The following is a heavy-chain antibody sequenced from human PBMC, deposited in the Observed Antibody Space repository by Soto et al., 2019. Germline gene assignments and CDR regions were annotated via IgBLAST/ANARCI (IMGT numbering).Heavy chain of an antibody. CDR2: ISGSGGST. V-gene: IGHV3-23*01. J-gene: IGHJ6*02. CDR3: AKNNACYDFCSGYSWGGYYYYYGLEV. CDR1: GFSFSSYA. Sequence: GGSLRLSCAASGFSFSSYAMSWVRQAPGKGLEWVSAISGSGGSTYYADSVKGRFTISRDNSKNTLYLQMNSLRAEHTAADYCAKNNACYDFCSGYSWGGYYYYYGLEVSGEGATVT. D-gene: IGHD3-3*01.